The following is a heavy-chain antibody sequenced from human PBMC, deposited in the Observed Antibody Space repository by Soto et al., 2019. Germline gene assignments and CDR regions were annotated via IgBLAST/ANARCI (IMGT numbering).Heavy chain of an antibody. Sequence: QVQLVQSGAEVKKPGSSVKVSCKASGGTFSSYSISWVRQAPGQGLEWMGGIIPISGTANYAQNFQGRVTITADKSTSTAYMELSSLRSEDTALYYCANLARAAGTGDYWGQGTLVTVSS. V-gene: IGHV1-69*06. D-gene: IGHD6-13*01. CDR3: ANLARAAGTGDY. CDR1: GGTFSSYS. J-gene: IGHJ4*02. CDR2: IIPISGTA.